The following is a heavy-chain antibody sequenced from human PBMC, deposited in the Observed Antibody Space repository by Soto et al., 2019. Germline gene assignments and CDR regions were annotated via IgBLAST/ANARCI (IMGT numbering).Heavy chain of an antibody. J-gene: IGHJ4*02. CDR1: GGTFSSYA. CDR2: IIPIFGTA. D-gene: IGHD2-15*01. Sequence: QVQLVQSGAEVKKPGSSVKVSCKASGGTFSSYAISWVRQAPGQGLEWMGGIIPIFGTANYAQKFQGRVTITADESTRTAYMELSSLRSEDTAVYYCARYLVVAATGGEGFDYWGQGPLVTVSS. V-gene: IGHV1-69*01. CDR3: ARYLVVAATGGEGFDY.